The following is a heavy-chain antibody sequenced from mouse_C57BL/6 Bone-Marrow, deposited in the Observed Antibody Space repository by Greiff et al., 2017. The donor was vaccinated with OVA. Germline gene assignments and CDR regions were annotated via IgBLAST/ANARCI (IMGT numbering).Heavy chain of an antibody. D-gene: IGHD1-1*01. J-gene: IGHJ4*01. Sequence: EVQLQQSGPELVKPGASVQISCKASGYSFTGYFMNWVKQSHGKSLEWIGRINPYNGDTFYNQKFKGKATLTVDKSASTAHMELLSLTSEDFAVYYCARGPPSYYYGSSYGNAMDDWGQGTSVTVSS. CDR2: INPYNGDT. CDR1: GYSFTGYF. CDR3: ARGPPSYYYGSSYGNAMDD. V-gene: IGHV1-37*01.